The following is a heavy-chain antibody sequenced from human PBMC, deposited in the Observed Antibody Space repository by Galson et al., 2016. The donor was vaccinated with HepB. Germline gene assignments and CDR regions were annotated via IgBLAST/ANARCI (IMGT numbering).Heavy chain of an antibody. CDR3: ARDHPLTDLDY. CDR1: GYTFTGYY. CDR2: LNPNSGVT. D-gene: IGHD3/OR15-3a*01. J-gene: IGHJ4*02. V-gene: IGHV1-2*06. Sequence: SVKVSCKASGYTFTGYYMHWVRQAPGQGLEWMGRLNPNSGVTNYAQKFQGRVTMTRDTSIPTAYMELSRLRSDDTAVYYCARDHPLTDLDYWGQGTLVTVSS.